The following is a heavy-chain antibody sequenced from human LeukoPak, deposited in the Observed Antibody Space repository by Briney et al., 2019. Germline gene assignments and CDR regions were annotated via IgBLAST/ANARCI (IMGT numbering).Heavy chain of an antibody. J-gene: IGHJ4*02. V-gene: IGHV4-34*01. Sequence: PGGSLRLSCAASGFTFSDYYMSWIRQPPGKGLEWIGEINHSGSTNYNPSLKSRVTISVDTSKNQFSLKLSSVTAADTAVYYCARLRPPLWFGELFPAPHFDYWGQGTLVTVSS. CDR1: GFTFSDYY. CDR3: ARLRPPLWFGELFPAPHFDY. CDR2: INHSGST. D-gene: IGHD3-10*01.